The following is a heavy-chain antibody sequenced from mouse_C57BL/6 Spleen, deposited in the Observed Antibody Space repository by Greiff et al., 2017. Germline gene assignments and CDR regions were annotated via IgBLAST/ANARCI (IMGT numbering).Heavy chain of an antibody. J-gene: IGHJ3*01. CDR1: GFSLTSNG. CDR3: ASGGYGYDGGFAY. V-gene: IGHV2-6*01. D-gene: IGHD2-2*01. Sequence: VQLQQSGPGLVAPSQSLSITCTVSGFSLTSNGVDWVRQSPGKGLEWLGVIWGVGSTNYNSALKSRLSISKDNSKSQVFLKMNSLQTDDTAMYYCASGGYGYDGGFAYWGQGTLVTVSA. CDR2: IWGVGST.